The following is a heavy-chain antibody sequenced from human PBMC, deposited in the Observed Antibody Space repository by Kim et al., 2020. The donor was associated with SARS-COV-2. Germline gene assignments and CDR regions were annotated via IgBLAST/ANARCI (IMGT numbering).Heavy chain of an antibody. V-gene: IGHV4-39*01. D-gene: IGHD1-26*01. Sequence: PSLKSRVTISLDTSKNHFSLKLSSVTAAATAVYYCARHTVEWELLLWFDPWGQGTLVTVSS. J-gene: IGHJ5*02. CDR3: ARHTVEWELLLWFDP.